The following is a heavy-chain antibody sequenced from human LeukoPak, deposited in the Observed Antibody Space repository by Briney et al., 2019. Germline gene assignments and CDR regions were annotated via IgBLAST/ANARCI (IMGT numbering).Heavy chain of an antibody. CDR1: GFTFDDYA. CDR3: AKAPVRDYYGSGSYSNWFDP. D-gene: IGHD3-10*01. CDR2: ISWNSGSI. V-gene: IGHV3-9*01. J-gene: IGHJ5*02. Sequence: GGSLRLSCAASGFTFDDYAMHWVRQAPGKGLEWVSGISWNSGSIGYADSVRGRFTISRDNAKNSLYVQMNSLRAEDTALYYCAKAPVRDYYGSGSYSNWFDPWGQGTLVTVSS.